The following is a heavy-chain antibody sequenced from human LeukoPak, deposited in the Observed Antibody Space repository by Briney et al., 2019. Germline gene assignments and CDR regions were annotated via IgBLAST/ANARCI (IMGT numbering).Heavy chain of an antibody. V-gene: IGHV3-23*01. CDR2: ISGSGGTT. D-gene: IGHD3-22*01. CDR1: GYTFSSYV. CDR3: AKGLSGYPIDY. J-gene: IGHJ4*02. Sequence: GGSLRLSCAASGYTFSSYVMSWVRQAPGKGLEWVSGISGSGGTTYYADSVKGRFTISRDNPKNTLYLQMNSLRAEDTAVYYCAKGLSGYPIDYWGQGTLVTVSS.